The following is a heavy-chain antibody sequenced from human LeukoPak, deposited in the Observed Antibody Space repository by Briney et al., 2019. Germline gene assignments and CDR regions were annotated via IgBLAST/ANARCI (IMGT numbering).Heavy chain of an antibody. CDR1: GYTFTSYG. CDR2: ISAYNGNT. Sequence: ASVKVSCKASGYTFTSYGISWVRQAPGQGLEWMGWISAYNGNTNYAQKLQGRVTMTTDTSTSTAYMELRSLRSDDTAVYYCARDTRRITIFGVVLGSHWFDPWGQGTLVTVSS. V-gene: IGHV1-18*01. J-gene: IGHJ5*02. D-gene: IGHD3-3*01. CDR3: ARDTRRITIFGVVLGSHWFDP.